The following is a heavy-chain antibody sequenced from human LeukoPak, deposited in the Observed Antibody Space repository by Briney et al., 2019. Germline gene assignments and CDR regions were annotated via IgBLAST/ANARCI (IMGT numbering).Heavy chain of an antibody. J-gene: IGHJ4*02. CDR3: GRAHYY. Sequence: PSETLSLTCTVSGRSINSTSYYWRWIRQPPGKGLEWIGSIYSSESTHYSPSLKTRVTISEDTSKAHFPLKLSSVSAADTAVYYCGRAHYYWGQGNPGTVSS. CDR2: IYSSEST. V-gene: IGHV4-39*02. CDR1: GRSINSTSYY.